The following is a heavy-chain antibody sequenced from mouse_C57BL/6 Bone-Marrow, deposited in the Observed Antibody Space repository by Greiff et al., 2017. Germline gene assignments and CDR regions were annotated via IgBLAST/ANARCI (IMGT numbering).Heavy chain of an antibody. CDR3: TRSPYYYGSSYFDY. Sequence: QVTLKVSGPGILQPSQTLSLTCSFSGFSLSTFGMGVGWIRQPSGKGLEWLTHIWWDDDNYYNTVLKSRLTISTDTSKNQVFLKIANVDTAATSTYYCTRSPYYYGSSYFDYWGQGTTLTVSS. J-gene: IGHJ2*01. D-gene: IGHD1-1*01. CDR1: GFSLSTFGMG. CDR2: IWWDDDN. V-gene: IGHV8-8*01.